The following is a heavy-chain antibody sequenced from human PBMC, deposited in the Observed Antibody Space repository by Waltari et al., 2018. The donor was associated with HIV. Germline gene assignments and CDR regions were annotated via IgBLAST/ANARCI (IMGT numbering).Heavy chain of an antibody. Sequence: VQLVESGGGLVQPGGSLTLSCTASKFLFRHYWMTWVRLAPGKGLEWVADISSDGNEDFYSDSLKGRFVISRDNVKNSLFLQLSHLRVDDTAVYYCARGAVYSSGPYDAFDVWGQGTLVTVSS. CDR2: ISSDGNED. D-gene: IGHD6-19*01. V-gene: IGHV3-7*04. CDR1: KFLFRHYW. J-gene: IGHJ3*01. CDR3: ARGAVYSSGPYDAFDV.